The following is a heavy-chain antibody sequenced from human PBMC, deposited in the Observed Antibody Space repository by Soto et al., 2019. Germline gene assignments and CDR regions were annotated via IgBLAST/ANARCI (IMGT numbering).Heavy chain of an antibody. J-gene: IGHJ4*02. CDR3: AKPNLFCSSTSCYDD. D-gene: IGHD2-2*01. Sequence: AGGSLRLSCAASRFTFSSYAMSWVRQAPGKGLEWVSVIGGSGGNTHYADSVKGRFTISRDNSKNTVYLQMNSLRGEDTAIYYCAKPNLFCSSTSCYDDWGQGTLVTVSS. V-gene: IGHV3-23*01. CDR2: IGGSGGNT. CDR1: RFTFSSYA.